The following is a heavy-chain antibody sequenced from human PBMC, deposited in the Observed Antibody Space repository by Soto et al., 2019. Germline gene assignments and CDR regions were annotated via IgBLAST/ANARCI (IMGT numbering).Heavy chain of an antibody. V-gene: IGHV5-51*01. D-gene: IGHD4-17*01. CDR3: ARRGGDQRLSYYYYYYMDV. Sequence: PGESLKISCKGSGYSFTSYWIGWVRQMPGKGLEWMGIIYPGDSDTRYSPSFQGQVTISADKSISTAYLQWSSLKASDTAMYYCARRGGDQRLSYYYYYYMDVWGKGTTVTVSS. J-gene: IGHJ6*03. CDR2: IYPGDSDT. CDR1: GYSFTSYW.